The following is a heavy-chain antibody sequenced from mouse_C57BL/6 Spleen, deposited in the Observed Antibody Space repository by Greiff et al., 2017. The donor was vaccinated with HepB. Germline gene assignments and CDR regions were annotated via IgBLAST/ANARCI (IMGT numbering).Heavy chain of an antibody. CDR1: GYTFTSYW. J-gene: IGHJ4*01. D-gene: IGHD1-1*01. V-gene: IGHV1-50*01. CDR3: AITTVVATTGAMDY. Sequence: VQLQQPGAELVKPGASVKLSCKASGYTFTSYWMQRVKQRPGQGLEWIGEIDPSDSYTNYNQKFKGKATLTVDTSSSTAYMQLSSLTSEDSAVYYCAITTVVATTGAMDYWGQGTSVTVSS. CDR2: IDPSDSYT.